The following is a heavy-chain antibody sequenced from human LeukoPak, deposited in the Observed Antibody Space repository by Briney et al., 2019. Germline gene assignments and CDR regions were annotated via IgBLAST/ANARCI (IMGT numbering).Heavy chain of an antibody. CDR1: GGTFSSYA. CDR2: IIPIFGTA. J-gene: IGHJ4*02. Sequence: SVKVSCKASGGTFSSYAISWVRQAPGQGLEWMGGIIPIFGTANYAQKFQGRVTITTDESTSTAYMELSGLRSEDTAVYYCARDRYSGSYLFDYWGQGTLVTVSS. CDR3: ARDRYSGSYLFDY. V-gene: IGHV1-69*05. D-gene: IGHD1-26*01.